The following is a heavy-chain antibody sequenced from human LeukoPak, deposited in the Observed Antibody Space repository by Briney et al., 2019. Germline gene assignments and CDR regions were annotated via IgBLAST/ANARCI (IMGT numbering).Heavy chain of an antibody. J-gene: IGHJ4*02. CDR1: GASLNDYY. CDR3: ASGAADGYNFGFDY. CDR2: IHSSGSA. Sequence: SETLSLTCTVSGASLNDYYWSWIRQPPGKALEWIGFIHSSGSANSNPSLTSRVTISIDTSKNQFSLNLRSLTAADTAVYFCASGAADGYNFGFDYWGQGTLAAVSS. V-gene: IGHV4-59*12. D-gene: IGHD5-24*01.